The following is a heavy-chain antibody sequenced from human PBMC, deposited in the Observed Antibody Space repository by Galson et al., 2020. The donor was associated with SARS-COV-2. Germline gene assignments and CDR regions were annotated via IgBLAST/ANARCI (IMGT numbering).Heavy chain of an antibody. CDR1: GGTVSSGRYY. CDR3: ARISKDGSGSYYINWFDT. Sequence: SETLSLTCTVSGGTVSSGRYYWSWIRQPPGNGLEWIGYISHDGSTNHNPSLKSRVTISMDTSKNHFSLNLSSVTAADTAVYFCARISKDGSGSYYINWFDTWGQGTLVTVSA. J-gene: IGHJ5*02. CDR2: ISHDGST. D-gene: IGHD3-10*01. V-gene: IGHV4-61*03.